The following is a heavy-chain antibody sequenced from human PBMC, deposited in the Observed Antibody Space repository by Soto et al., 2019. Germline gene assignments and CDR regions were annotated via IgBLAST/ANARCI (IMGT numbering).Heavy chain of an antibody. CDR1: GGSFSGYY. Sequence: SETLSLTCAVYGGSFSGYYWSWIRQPPGKGLEWIGEINHSGSTYYNLSLKSRVTISVDTSKNQFSLKLSSVTAADTAVYYCARRVPAAPRRLRLGELSSVDYWGQGTLVTVSS. J-gene: IGHJ4*02. CDR2: INHSGST. V-gene: IGHV4-34*01. CDR3: ARRVPAAPRRLRLGELSSVDY. D-gene: IGHD3-16*02.